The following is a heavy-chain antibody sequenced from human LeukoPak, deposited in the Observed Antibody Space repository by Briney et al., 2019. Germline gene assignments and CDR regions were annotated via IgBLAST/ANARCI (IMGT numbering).Heavy chain of an antibody. J-gene: IGHJ4*02. D-gene: IGHD3-10*01. V-gene: IGHV4-34*01. Sequence: SETLSLTCAVYGGSFSGYYWSWLRQPPGKGLEWIGEINHSGSTNYNPSLKSRVTISVDTSKNQFSLKLSSVTAADTAVYYGARTPYYYGSGRRKYYFDYWGQGTLVTVSS. CDR3: ARTPYYYGSGRRKYYFDY. CDR1: GGSFSGYY. CDR2: INHSGST.